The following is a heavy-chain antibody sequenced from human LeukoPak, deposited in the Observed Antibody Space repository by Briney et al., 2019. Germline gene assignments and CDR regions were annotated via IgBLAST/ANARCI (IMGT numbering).Heavy chain of an antibody. J-gene: IGHJ4*02. V-gene: IGHV4-4*07. CDR1: GDSISGYY. D-gene: IGHD3-9*01. CDR2: IYAPGSS. Sequence: SETLSLTCTVSGDSISGYYWAWIRQPAGKGLEWIGHIYAPGSSNYSPSFKSRVTMSIDMSNNQFSLRLNSVTAADTAMYYCARDLEDFDSPVNDYWGQGTHVIVSP. CDR3: ARDLEDFDSPVNDY.